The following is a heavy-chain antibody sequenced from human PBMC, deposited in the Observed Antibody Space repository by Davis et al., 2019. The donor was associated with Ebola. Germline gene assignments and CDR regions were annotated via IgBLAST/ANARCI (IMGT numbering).Heavy chain of an antibody. J-gene: IGHJ6*02. CDR3: ARGYNWNPTYYYYGMDV. Sequence: GESLKISCAASGFTFSDYYMSWIRQAPGKGLEWVSYISSSGSTIYYADSVKGRFTISRDNAKNSLYLQMNSLRAEDTAVYYCARGYNWNPTYYYYGMDVWGQGTTVTVSS. V-gene: IGHV3-11*04. D-gene: IGHD1-20*01. CDR1: GFTFSDYY. CDR2: ISSSGSTI.